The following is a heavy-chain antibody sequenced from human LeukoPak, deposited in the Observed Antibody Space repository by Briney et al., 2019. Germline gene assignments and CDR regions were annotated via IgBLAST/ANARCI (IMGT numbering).Heavy chain of an antibody. CDR1: VGSISSYY. CDR2: IYYSVST. CDR3: TRMWFSSSWDRQFDP. D-gene: IGHD6-13*01. V-gene: IGHV4-59*01. Sequence: SETLSLTCTVSVGSISSYYWSWLRQPPGKGLEWIGYIYYSVSTNYNPSLKSRVTISVDTSKNQFSLKLSSVTAADTAVYYCTRMWFSSSWDRQFDPWGQGTLVTVSS. J-gene: IGHJ5*02.